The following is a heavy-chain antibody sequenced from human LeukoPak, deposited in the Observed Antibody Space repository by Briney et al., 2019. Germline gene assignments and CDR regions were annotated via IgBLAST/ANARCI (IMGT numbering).Heavy chain of an antibody. V-gene: IGHV4-30-2*01. J-gene: IGHJ4*02. Sequence: SGTLSLTCAVSGGSISSGGYYWSWIRQPPGKGLEWIGYIYHSGSTYYNPSLKSRVTISVDRSKNQFSLKLSSVTAADTAVYYCARDPMTTVTTEDYWGQGTLVTVSS. CDR2: IYHSGST. CDR1: GGSISSGGYY. D-gene: IGHD4-11*01. CDR3: ARDPMTTVTTEDY.